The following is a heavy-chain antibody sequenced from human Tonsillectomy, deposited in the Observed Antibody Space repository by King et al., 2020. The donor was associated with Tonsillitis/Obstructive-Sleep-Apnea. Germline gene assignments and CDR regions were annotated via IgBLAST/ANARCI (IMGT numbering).Heavy chain of an antibody. CDR1: GFTFSSHA. V-gene: IGHV3-30*04. J-gene: IGHJ6*02. CDR3: ARDRGGHSSSWYYGYYYYGMDV. CDR2: ISYDGDNK. D-gene: IGHD6-13*01. Sequence: VQLVESGGGVVQPGRSLRLSCAASGFTFSSHAMHWVRQAPGKGLEWVAVISYDGDNKYYADSVKGRFTISRDNSKNTLYLQMNSLRAEDTAVYYCARDRGGHSSSWYYGYYYYGMDVWGQGTTVTVSS.